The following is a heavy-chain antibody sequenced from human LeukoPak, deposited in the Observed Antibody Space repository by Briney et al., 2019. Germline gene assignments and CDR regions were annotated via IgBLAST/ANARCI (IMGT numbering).Heavy chain of an antibody. CDR1: GFTVSSSY. CDR2: IYSGGSA. CDR3: AKISAAAGYYFDN. J-gene: IGHJ4*02. D-gene: IGHD6-13*01. V-gene: IGHV3-66*02. Sequence: GGSLRLSCAASGFTVSSSYMSWVRQAPGKGLEWVSVIYSGGSAYYADSVKGRFTISRDNSKNTLYLQMNSLRAEDTAVYHCAKISAAAGYYFDNWGQGTLVTVSS.